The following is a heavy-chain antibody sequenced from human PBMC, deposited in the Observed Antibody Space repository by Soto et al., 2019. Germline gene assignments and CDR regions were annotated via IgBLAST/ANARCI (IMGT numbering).Heavy chain of an antibody. J-gene: IGHJ2*01. Sequence: SKAPGKGLEYVSAITSDGGNTYYASSVKGRFTISRDNSKNTLYLQMGSLRALYIPVDYGIRDVVSVSAFLLNRSSDL. D-gene: IGHD3-9*01. CDR3: IRDVVSVSAFLLNRSSDL. V-gene: IGHV3-64*01. CDR2: ITSDGGNT.